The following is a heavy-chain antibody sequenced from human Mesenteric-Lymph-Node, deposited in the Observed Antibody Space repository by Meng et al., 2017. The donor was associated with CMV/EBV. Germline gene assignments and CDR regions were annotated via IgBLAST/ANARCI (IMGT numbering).Heavy chain of an antibody. D-gene: IGHD7-27*01. V-gene: IGHV3-23*01. CDR3: ARGRDWGSDAFDI. Sequence: GGSLRLSCVASGFTFSSYTMSWVRQAPGRGLEWVSAFSGSGGPTYYTASVRGRFTISRDNSKNTLFLQMNSLRTEDTGVYYCARGRDWGSDAFDIWGQGTMVTVSS. J-gene: IGHJ3*02. CDR1: GFTFSSYT. CDR2: FSGSGGPT.